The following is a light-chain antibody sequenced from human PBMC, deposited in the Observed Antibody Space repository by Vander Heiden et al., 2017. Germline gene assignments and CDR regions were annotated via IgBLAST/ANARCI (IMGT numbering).Light chain of an antibody. CDR3: SSYSTTGTRV. CDR1: SSDVGFYNY. J-gene: IGLJ1*01. V-gene: IGLV2-14*03. CDR2: DVT. Sequence: QSPLTPPASVSVSPGQSITILCSGASSDVGFYNYVSWYQRHPGKAPKLMIYDVTNRPSGVSDRFSGSKSGNTASLTISGLQAEDAADYYCSSYSTTGTRVFGTGTEVTVL.